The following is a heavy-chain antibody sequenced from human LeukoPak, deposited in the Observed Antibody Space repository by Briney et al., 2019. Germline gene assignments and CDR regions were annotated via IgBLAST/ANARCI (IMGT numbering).Heavy chain of an antibody. V-gene: IGHV1-18*01. CDR3: ARAGDSGYEDYALDY. Sequence: ASVNVSCKASSYTFSSYGISWVRQAPGQGLEWMGWISVYNGNTKYAQNFQGRVTMTTDTSTSTAYMELRSLRSDDTAVYYCARAGDSGYEDYALDYWGQGTLVTVSS. D-gene: IGHD5-12*01. CDR1: SYTFSSYG. CDR2: ISVYNGNT. J-gene: IGHJ4*02.